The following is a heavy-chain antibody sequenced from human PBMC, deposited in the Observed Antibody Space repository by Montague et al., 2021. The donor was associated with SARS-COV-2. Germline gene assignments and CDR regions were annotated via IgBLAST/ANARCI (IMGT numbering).Heavy chain of an antibody. J-gene: IGHJ4*02. Sequence: SETLSLTGAVSGASIRSNYWWSWVRQPPGKGLEWIAEIHHGGGTHSNPSLGGRVTISVDTSKNQFSLNVNSVTAADTAVYYCGSQGGYYRDYWGQGILVTVSS. V-gene: IGHV4-4*02. CDR1: GASIRSNYW. CDR2: IHHGGGT. CDR3: GSQGGYYRDY. D-gene: IGHD3-22*01.